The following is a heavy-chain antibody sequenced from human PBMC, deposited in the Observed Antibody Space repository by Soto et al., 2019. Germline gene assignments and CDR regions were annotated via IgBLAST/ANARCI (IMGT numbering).Heavy chain of an antibody. V-gene: IGHV6-1*01. CDR3: ARDAGGSLSSPYGLDV. CDR2: TFYRSKWFY. CDR1: GDSVSSDSAA. Sequence: QVQLQQSGPGLVKASQTLSLTCAISGDSVSSDSAAWNWIRQSPSRGLEWLGRTFYRSKWFYDYPVSVTRRITHNPHTLKNQFTLHLNSVTPEDTAVYYCARDAGGSLSSPYGLDVWGQGTTVTFSS. D-gene: IGHD3-16*01. J-gene: IGHJ6*02.